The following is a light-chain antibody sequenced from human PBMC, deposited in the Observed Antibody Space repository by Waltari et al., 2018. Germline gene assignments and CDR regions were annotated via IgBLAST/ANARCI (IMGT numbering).Light chain of an antibody. CDR1: GSTIGAGSD. Sequence: QSVLTQPPSVSGAPGQRVTISCTGSGSTIGAGSDVHWYQQLPRAAPKLLIYGSTSRPLGVPDRFFGSTSGTSASLAITGLQAEDEADYYCQSYDTSLRVVFGGGTKLTVL. CDR2: GST. J-gene: IGLJ2*01. V-gene: IGLV1-40*01. CDR3: QSYDTSLRVV.